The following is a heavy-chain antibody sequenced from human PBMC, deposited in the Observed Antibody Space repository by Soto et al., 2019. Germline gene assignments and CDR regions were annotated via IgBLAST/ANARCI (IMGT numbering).Heavy chain of an antibody. Sequence: PGGSLRLSCAASGFTFSSYSMNWVRQAPGKGLEWVSYISSSSSTIYYADSVKGRFTISRDNAKNSLYRQMNSLRDEDTAVYYCARESWTGFDPWGQGTLVTVSS. CDR3: ARESWTGFDP. CDR2: ISSSSSTI. J-gene: IGHJ5*02. CDR1: GFTFSSYS. D-gene: IGHD1-1*01. V-gene: IGHV3-48*02.